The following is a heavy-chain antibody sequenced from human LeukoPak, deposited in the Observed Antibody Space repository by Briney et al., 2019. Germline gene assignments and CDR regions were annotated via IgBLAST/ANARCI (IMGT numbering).Heavy chain of an antibody. Sequence: GGSLRLSCAASGFTFSSYWMHWVRQAPGKGLVWVSRINSDGSTINYADSVKGRFTISRDNAKNTLYLQMNSPRAEDTAVYYCARDFGGSRDYWGQGTLVTVSS. V-gene: IGHV3-74*01. CDR2: INSDGSTI. CDR1: GFTFSSYW. D-gene: IGHD3-10*01. J-gene: IGHJ4*02. CDR3: ARDFGGSRDY.